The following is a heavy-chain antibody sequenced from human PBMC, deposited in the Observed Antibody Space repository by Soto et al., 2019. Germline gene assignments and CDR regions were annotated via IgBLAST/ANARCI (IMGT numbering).Heavy chain of an antibody. CDR2: ITSSGDSI. D-gene: IGHD4-17*01. J-gene: IGHJ4*02. V-gene: IGHV3-48*02. CDR1: GFGFSDYS. CDR3: ARLPKGSTVTS. Sequence: EVQLLESGGGLVHPGGSLRLSCVASGFGFSDYSMHWVRQAPGKGLEWVSYITSSGDSIYYADSIKGRFTVSRDNAKNSLFLQMNSLREEDTAVYYGARLPKGSTVTSWGQGTLVTVSS.